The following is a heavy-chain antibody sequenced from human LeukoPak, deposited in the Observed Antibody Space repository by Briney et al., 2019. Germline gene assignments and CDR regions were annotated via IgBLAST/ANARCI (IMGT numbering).Heavy chain of an antibody. D-gene: IGHD6-19*01. Sequence: PGGSLRLSCAVSGFSVGSSGMSWVRQAPGKGLEWISAISLDGETTYYADSVKGRFFISRDSSRNTLYLQQSSLRVEDTAVYYCAQGYLSGWYPNWGQGSLVSVSS. V-gene: IGHV3-23*01. J-gene: IGHJ4*02. CDR2: ISLDGETT. CDR1: GFSVGSSG. CDR3: AQGYLSGWYPN.